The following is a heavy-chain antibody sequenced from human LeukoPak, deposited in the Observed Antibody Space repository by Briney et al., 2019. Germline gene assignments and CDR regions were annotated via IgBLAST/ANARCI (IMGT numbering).Heavy chain of an antibody. CDR2: VDHTGSN. CDR1: DDSITMYY. D-gene: IGHD4-11*01. CDR3: ARGRVSSSTWYSTYYYFFYMDF. J-gene: IGHJ6*03. V-gene: IGHV4-59*01. Sequence: SETLSLTCTVSDDSITMYYWIWIRQPPGKGLEWIGYVDHTGSNKFNPSLNGRVSISRDTSNNFFSLRLRTVTAADTAVYFCARGRVSSSTWYSTYYYFFYMDFWGKGTTVTVSS.